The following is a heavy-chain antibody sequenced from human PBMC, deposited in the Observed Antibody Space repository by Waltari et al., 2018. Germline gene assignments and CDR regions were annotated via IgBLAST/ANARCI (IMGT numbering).Heavy chain of an antibody. J-gene: IGHJ4*02. Sequence: QVQLVQSGAEVKKPGSSVKVSCKASGGTFSSYAISWVRQAPGQGLEWMGRIIPILGTANYAQKFQGRVKITADKSTSTAYMELSSLRSEDTAVYYCASHVYYDFWSGYCDYWGQGTLVTVSS. CDR3: ASHVYYDFWSGYCDY. CDR2: IIPILGTA. D-gene: IGHD3-3*01. V-gene: IGHV1-69*13. CDR1: GGTFSSYA.